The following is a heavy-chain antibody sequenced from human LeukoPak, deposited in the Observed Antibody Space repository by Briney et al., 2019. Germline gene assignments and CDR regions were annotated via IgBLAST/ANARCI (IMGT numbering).Heavy chain of an antibody. CDR1: GDSISSGGYS. V-gene: IGHV4-30-2*02. CDR2: IYHSGGT. CDR3: ARRTAYPAGSFDY. D-gene: IGHD6-13*01. Sequence: PSETLSLTCAVTGDSISSGGYSWSWIRQPPGMALEWIGNIYHSGGTHHNPSLKSRVTMSVDTSKNQFSLKLSSVTAADTAVYYCARRTAYPAGSFDYWGQGTLVTVSS. J-gene: IGHJ4*02.